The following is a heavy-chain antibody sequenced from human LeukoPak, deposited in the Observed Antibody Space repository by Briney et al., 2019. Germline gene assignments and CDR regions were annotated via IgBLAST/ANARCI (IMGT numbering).Heavy chain of an antibody. J-gene: IGHJ4*02. CDR3: ARESWGSPDDY. Sequence: KPGGSLRLSCAASGFTSGFTFSDYYMNWIRQAPGKGLEWVSYISSSGSTIYYADSVKGRFTISRDNSKNTLYLQMNSLRAEDTAVYYCARESWGSPDDYWGQGTLVTVSS. CDR1: GFTFSDYY. D-gene: IGHD7-27*01. CDR2: ISSSGSTI. V-gene: IGHV3-11*04.